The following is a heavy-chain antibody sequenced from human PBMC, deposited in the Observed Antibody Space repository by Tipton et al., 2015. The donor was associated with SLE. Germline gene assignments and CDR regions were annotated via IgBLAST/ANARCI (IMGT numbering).Heavy chain of an antibody. V-gene: IGHV3-23*01. Sequence: SLRLSCAASGFTFSSYAMSWVRQAPGKGLEWVSAISGRGDSTYYADSVKGRFTISRDNSKNTMYLQMNSLRAEDTAKYYCAKMGIVVVVAALNWFDPWGQGTLVIVSS. D-gene: IGHD2-15*01. CDR3: AKMGIVVVVAALNWFDP. CDR1: GFTFSSYA. J-gene: IGHJ5*02. CDR2: ISGRGDST.